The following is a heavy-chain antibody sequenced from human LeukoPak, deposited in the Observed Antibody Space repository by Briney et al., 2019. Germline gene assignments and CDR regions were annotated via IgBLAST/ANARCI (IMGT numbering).Heavy chain of an antibody. D-gene: IGHD1-26*01. CDR1: GFTFRSAW. CDR3: TTAPDSGSRDDY. Sequence: GGSQRLSGTVSGFTFRSAWMSWVRQAPGKGLEWVGRIRSQTNGGTTDHGAPVQGRFTISRDDSQSTVYLQMTSLKIEDTAVYFCTTAPDSGSRDDYWGPGTLVTVSS. J-gene: IGHJ4*02. CDR2: IRSQTNGGTT. V-gene: IGHV3-15*01.